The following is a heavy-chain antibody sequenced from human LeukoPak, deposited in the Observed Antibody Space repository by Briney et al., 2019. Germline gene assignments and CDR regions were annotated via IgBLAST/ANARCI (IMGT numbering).Heavy chain of an antibody. V-gene: IGHV3-20*04. Sequence: GGSLRLSCAASGFTFDDYGMSWVRQAPGKGLEWVSGINWNGGSTGYADSVKGRFTISRDNAKNSLYLQVSSLRAEDTAWYYCARGENYYGSGSQTFDIWGQGTMVTVSS. D-gene: IGHD3-10*01. CDR2: INWNGGST. CDR1: GFTFDDYG. J-gene: IGHJ3*02. CDR3: ARGENYYGSGSQTFDI.